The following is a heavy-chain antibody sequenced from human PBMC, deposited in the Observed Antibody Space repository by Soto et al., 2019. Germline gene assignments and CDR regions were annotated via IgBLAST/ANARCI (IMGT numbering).Heavy chain of an antibody. Sequence: EVQLVESGGGLVQPGGSLRLSCAASGFTFSSYWMHWVRQAPGKGLVWVSRINSDGSSTSYADSVKGRFTISRDNAKNTLYLQMNSLRAEDTAVYYCAKYTSDPGGFDCWGQGTLVTVSS. D-gene: IGHD6-19*01. CDR3: AKYTSDPGGFDC. CDR1: GFTFSSYW. CDR2: INSDGSST. J-gene: IGHJ4*02. V-gene: IGHV3-74*01.